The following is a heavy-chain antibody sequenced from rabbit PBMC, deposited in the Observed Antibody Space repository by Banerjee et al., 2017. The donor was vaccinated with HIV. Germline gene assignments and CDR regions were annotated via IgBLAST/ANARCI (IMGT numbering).Heavy chain of an antibody. CDR2: IYTGSGYT. CDR3: ARGDGVVGVGHL. Sequence: QEQLEESGGGLVKPEGSLTLTCTASGFSFSSSYWMSWVRQAPGKGLEWIAYIYTGSGYTYYASWAKGRFTISKASSTTVTLQMTSLTPADTATYFCARGDGVVGVGHLWGQGTLVT. J-gene: IGHJ3*01. D-gene: IGHD2-1*01. V-gene: IGHV1S45*01. CDR1: GFSFSSSYW.